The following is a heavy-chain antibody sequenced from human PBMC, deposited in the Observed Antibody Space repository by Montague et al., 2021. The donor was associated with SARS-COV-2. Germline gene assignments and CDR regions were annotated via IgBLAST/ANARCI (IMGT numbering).Heavy chain of an antibody. CDR1: GFSLTTSGVG. Sequence: PALVKPTQTLTLTCTFSGFSLTTSGVGVGWIRQSPGKALEWLALXYWDDDKRYSPSLKSRLTITKDTSKNQVVLTMANMEPVDTATYYCAHRCGIVAGARGGFDPWGQGILVTVSS. CDR3: AHRCGIVAGARGGFDP. J-gene: IGHJ5*02. V-gene: IGHV2-5*02. CDR2: XYWDDDK. D-gene: IGHD6-13*01.